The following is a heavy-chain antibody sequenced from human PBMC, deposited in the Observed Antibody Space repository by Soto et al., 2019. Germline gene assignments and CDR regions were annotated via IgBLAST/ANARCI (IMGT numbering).Heavy chain of an antibody. D-gene: IGHD3-16*01. V-gene: IGHV5-10-1*01. CDR3: ARRGRGG. CDR2: ISRDGSSS. CDR1: GISFDDNA. J-gene: IGHJ4*02. Sequence: GESRKISCQVSGISFDDNAISWVRQMPGKGLECMGRISRDGSSSSYSPYFQGHVSIYAERNTNTAYLQWSNLTTSDTALYYCARRGRGGWGQGTVVNVYS.